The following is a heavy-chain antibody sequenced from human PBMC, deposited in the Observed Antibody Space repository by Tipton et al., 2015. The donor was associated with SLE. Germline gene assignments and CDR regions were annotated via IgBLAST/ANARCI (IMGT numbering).Heavy chain of an antibody. V-gene: IGHV4-38-2*02. J-gene: IGHJ5*02. CDR2: IYHSGTT. CDR1: GYAITPGYY. Sequence: TLSLTCTVSGYAITPGYYWGWIRLPPGKGLEWIGNIYHSGTTYFNPSLKSRVAMSVDTSKNQFFLKLSSVTATDTAVYYCAIFSEKLGFGPWGQGTLVTVSS. CDR3: AIFSEKLGFGP. D-gene: IGHD1-26*01.